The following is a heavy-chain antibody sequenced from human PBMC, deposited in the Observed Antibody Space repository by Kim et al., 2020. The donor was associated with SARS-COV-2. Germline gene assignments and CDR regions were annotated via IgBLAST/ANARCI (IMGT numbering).Heavy chain of an antibody. V-gene: IGHV4-59*01. D-gene: IGHD1-26*01. Sequence: SETLSLTCTVSGGSISSYYWSWIRQPPGKGLEWIGYIYYSGSTNYNPSLKSRVTISVDTSKNQFSLKLSSVTAADTAVYYCARGVGATNYWGQGTLVTVSS. J-gene: IGHJ4*02. CDR1: GGSISSYY. CDR2: IYYSGST. CDR3: ARGVGATNY.